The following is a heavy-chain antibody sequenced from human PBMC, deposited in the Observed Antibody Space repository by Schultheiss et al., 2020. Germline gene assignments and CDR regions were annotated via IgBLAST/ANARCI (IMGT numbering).Heavy chain of an antibody. CDR2: ISYDGSNK. V-gene: IGHV3-30-3*01. D-gene: IGHD6-13*01. CDR3: AKGIAAASYYYYGMDV. Sequence: GGSLRLSCAASGFTFSNAWMNWVRQAPGKGLEWVAVISYDGSNKYYSDTVKGPFTISRDNSKNKLYLQMTSLRAEDTAVYYCAKGIAAASYYYYGMDVWGPGTTVNGYS. CDR1: GFTFSNAW. J-gene: IGHJ6*02.